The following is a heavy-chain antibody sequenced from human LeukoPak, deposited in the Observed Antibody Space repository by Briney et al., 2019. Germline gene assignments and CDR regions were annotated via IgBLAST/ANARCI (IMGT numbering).Heavy chain of an antibody. Sequence: LGESLKISCKGSGYSFTSYWIGWVRQMPGKGLEWMGIIYPGDSDTRYSPSFQGQVTISADKSISTAYLQWSSLKASDTAMYYCASQTEHCSITSCSSFDYWGQGTLVTVSS. CDR3: ASQTEHCSITSCSSFDY. J-gene: IGHJ4*02. CDR2: IYPGDSDT. V-gene: IGHV5-51*01. CDR1: GYSFTSYW. D-gene: IGHD2-2*01.